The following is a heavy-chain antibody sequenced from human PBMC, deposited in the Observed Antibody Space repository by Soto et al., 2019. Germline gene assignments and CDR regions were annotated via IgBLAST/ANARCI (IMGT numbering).Heavy chain of an antibody. Sequence: QVQLQESGPGLVKPSGTVSLTCAVSGVSISTNNWWTWVRQPPGKGLEWIGEIYHTGSTNHNPSLKNRVIISVDMSKNQVSLKLSSVTAAVTALYYCTRTLSDSSGFDYWGQGTLVSVSS. CDR1: GVSISTNNW. CDR3: TRTLSDSSGFDY. D-gene: IGHD3-22*01. V-gene: IGHV4-4*02. CDR2: IYHTGST. J-gene: IGHJ4*02.